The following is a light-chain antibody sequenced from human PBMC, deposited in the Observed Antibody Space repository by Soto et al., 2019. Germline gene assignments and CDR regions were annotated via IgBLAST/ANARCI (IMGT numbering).Light chain of an antibody. V-gene: IGKV1-5*03. CDR2: KES. CDR1: QTVSNS. Sequence: DIQMTQSPSTLSASVGDRVTITCRPSQTVSNSLAWYQQKPGKAPKLLIYKESTLQSGVPSRFSGRGSGTEFTLTISSLQPEDFATYYCQQYNTYSRTFGEGTKVEIK. J-gene: IGKJ1*01. CDR3: QQYNTYSRT.